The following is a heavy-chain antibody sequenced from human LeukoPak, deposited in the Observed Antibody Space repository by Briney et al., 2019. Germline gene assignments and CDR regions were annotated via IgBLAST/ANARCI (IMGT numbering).Heavy chain of an antibody. J-gene: IGHJ4*02. CDR3: ARTPPAGMATSFFFDY. D-gene: IGHD5-24*01. Sequence: GGSLRLSCAASGFTFSNYGMHWVRQPPGKGLEWVAFIRYDGGIKHYADSVKGRFTISRVNAKNSLYLQMNSLRAEDTAVYYCARTPPAGMATSFFFDYWGQGTLVTVSS. CDR1: GFTFSNYG. CDR2: IRYDGGIK. V-gene: IGHV3-30*02.